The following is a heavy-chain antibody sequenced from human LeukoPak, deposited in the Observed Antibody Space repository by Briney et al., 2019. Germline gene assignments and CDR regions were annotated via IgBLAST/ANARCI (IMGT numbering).Heavy chain of an antibody. CDR3: AKDRSPGWFDP. Sequence: GGSLRLSCAASGFTFSNYGMTWVRQAPGKGLEWVSSISGSAATISYADSVKGRFTISRDNSKNTLSLQMNSLRVEDTAMYYCAKDRSPGWFDPWGQGTLVTVSS. D-gene: IGHD6-13*01. CDR2: ISGSAATI. J-gene: IGHJ5*02. V-gene: IGHV3-23*01. CDR1: GFTFSNYG.